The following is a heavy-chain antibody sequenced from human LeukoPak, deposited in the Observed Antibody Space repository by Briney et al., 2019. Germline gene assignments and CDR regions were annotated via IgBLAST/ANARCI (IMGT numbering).Heavy chain of an antibody. J-gene: IGHJ4*02. CDR1: LFTFTNAW. Sequence: PGGSLRLSCAASLFTFTNAWMNWVRQAPGKGLEWVGRIKSKGDGETTDYAAPVKGRFTISRDDSNNMVYLQMNSLKIEDTAVYYCAIDEPNYAPYDFDYWGQGTLVTVSS. CDR2: IKSKGDGETT. V-gene: IGHV3-15*01. CDR3: AIDEPNYAPYDFDY. D-gene: IGHD4/OR15-4a*01.